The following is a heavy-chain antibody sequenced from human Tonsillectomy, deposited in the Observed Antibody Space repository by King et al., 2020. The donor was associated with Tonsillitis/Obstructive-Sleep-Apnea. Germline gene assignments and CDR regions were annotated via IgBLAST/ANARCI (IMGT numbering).Heavy chain of an antibody. Sequence: VQLVESGGGLVKPGGSLRLSCAASGFTFSNAWMNWVRQAPGKGLEWVGRIKSKTDGGTTDYAAPVKGRFTISRDDSKNTLYLQMNSLKTEDTAVYYCSTGIAGLVNHLYGMDVWGQGTTVTVSS. D-gene: IGHD6-13*01. CDR2: IKSKTDGGTT. CDR3: STGIAGLVNHLYGMDV. CDR1: GFTFSNAW. J-gene: IGHJ6*02. V-gene: IGHV3-15*07.